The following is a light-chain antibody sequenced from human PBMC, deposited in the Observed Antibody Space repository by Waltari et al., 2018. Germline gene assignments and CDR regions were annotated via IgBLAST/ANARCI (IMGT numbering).Light chain of an antibody. V-gene: IGKV3-20*01. CDR2: GTS. CDR3: QHYVRLPAT. J-gene: IGKJ1*01. CDR1: QSVSRA. Sequence: EIVLTQSPGTLSLSPGERATLSCRASQSVSRALAWYQQKPGQAPRLLIYGTSNRATGIPDRCSGSGSGTDFSLTISRLEPEDVAVYFCQHYVRLPATFGQGTKVEIK.